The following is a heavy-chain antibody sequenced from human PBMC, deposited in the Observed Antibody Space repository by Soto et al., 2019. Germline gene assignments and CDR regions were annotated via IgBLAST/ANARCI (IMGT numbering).Heavy chain of an antibody. CDR1: GFSISTYW. CDR3: AVARDFGDPNYFHY. Sequence: EVQLVESGGGLVQPGGSLRLSCAASGFSISTYWMHWVRQAPGKGLVWVSRLSSDESSRTYAESVKGRFTISRDNAKNTLYLQMNSLRAGDTAVYYCAVARDFGDPNYFHYWGQGTLVAVSS. J-gene: IGHJ4*02. D-gene: IGHD4-17*01. V-gene: IGHV3-74*03. CDR2: LSSDESSR.